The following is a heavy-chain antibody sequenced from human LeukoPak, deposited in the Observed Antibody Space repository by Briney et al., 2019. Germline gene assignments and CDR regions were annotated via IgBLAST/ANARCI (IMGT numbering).Heavy chain of an antibody. D-gene: IGHD2-15*01. CDR3: ARGPHCSGGSCYGWFDP. Sequence: SETLSLTCAAYGGSFSGYYWSWIRQPPGKGLEWIGEINHSGSTNYNPSLKSRVTISVDTSKNQFSLKLSSVTAADTAVYYCARGPHCSGGSCYGWFDPWGQGTLVTVSS. CDR2: INHSGST. CDR1: GGSFSGYY. J-gene: IGHJ5*02. V-gene: IGHV4-34*01.